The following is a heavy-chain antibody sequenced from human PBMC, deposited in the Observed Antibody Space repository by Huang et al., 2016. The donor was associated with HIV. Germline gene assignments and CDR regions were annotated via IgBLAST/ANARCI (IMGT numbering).Heavy chain of an antibody. CDR1: GGSLSGNY. D-gene: IGHD3-3*01. Sequence: QVVLQQWGTGVLKPSETLSLKCAVYGGSLSGNYWTWIRQAPGKGLEGIGEVDYNGTVSHSPSLKSRLTLLVDRFRKQVSMTMTSVTAADTAIYYCVRNPVFGDDAFDIWGQGTRVTVSS. J-gene: IGHJ3*02. CDR3: VRNPVFGDDAFDI. V-gene: IGHV4-34*02. CDR2: VDYNGTV.